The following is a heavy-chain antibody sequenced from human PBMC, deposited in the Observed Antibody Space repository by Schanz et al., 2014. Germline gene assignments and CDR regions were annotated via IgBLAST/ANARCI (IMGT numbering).Heavy chain of an antibody. J-gene: IGHJ4*02. Sequence: EVQLLESGGGLVQPGGSLRLSCAASGFTFSSYAMSWVRQAPGKGLEWVSALSGSGGSTYYADSVKGRFTISRDNSKNTLYLQMNRQRTEDAAVDYCARDRGYCSSGSSLTFDYWGQGTLVTVSS. CDR3: ARDRGYCSSGSSLTFDY. V-gene: IGHV3-23*01. D-gene: IGHD2-15*01. CDR2: LSGSGGST. CDR1: GFTFSSYA.